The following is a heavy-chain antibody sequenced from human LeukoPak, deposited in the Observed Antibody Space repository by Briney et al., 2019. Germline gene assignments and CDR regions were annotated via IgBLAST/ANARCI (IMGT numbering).Heavy chain of an antibody. J-gene: IGHJ6*03. Sequence: KPSETLSLTCTVSGGSFSSHYWSWIRQPPGKGLEWIGYIYYSGSTNYNPSLKSRVTISVDTSKNQFSLKLSSVTAADTAVYYCARDYCSSSGYYYYYYMDVWGKGTTVTVSS. CDR3: ARDYCSSSGYYYYYYMDV. CDR2: IYYSGST. D-gene: IGHD6-6*01. V-gene: IGHV4-59*11. CDR1: GGSFSSHY.